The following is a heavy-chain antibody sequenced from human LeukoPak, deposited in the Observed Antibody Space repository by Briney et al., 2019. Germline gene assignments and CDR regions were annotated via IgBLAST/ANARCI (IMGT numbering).Heavy chain of an antibody. CDR3: ARDSTMVVVVNY. V-gene: IGHV3-21*01. D-gene: IGHD3-22*01. CDR1: GFTFSRYS. CDR2: ISSSSSYI. Sequence: GGSLRLSCAASGFTFSRYSMNWVRQAPGKGLEWVSSISSSSSYIYYADSVKGRFTISRDNAKNSLYLQMNSLRAEDTAVYYCARDSTMVVVVNYWGQGTLVTVSS. J-gene: IGHJ4*02.